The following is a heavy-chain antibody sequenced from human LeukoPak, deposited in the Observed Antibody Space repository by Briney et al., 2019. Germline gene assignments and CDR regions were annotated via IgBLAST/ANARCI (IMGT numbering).Heavy chain of an antibody. V-gene: IGHV1-69*05. CDR3: ATSESGRSWDWFAP. J-gene: IGHJ5*02. CDR2: LTQFFRRT. CDR1: GGSFRTYP. D-gene: IGHD3-10*01. Sequence: SVKVSCKASGGSFRTYPISWVRQAPGQGLEWMGGLTQFFRRTNYTQKFQGRLTITTDESSSTAYMELSDLRSNDTAVYYCATSESGRSWDWFAPWGQGTLVTVSS.